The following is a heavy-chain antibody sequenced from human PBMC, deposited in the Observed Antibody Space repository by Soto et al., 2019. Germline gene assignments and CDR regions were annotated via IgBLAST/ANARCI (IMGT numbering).Heavy chain of an antibody. CDR3: ARHGGYYAPFDY. V-gene: IGHV4-39*01. CDR1: GGSISSSSYY. J-gene: IGHJ4*02. Sequence: PSETLSLTCTVSGGSISSSSYYWGWIRQPPGKGLEWIGSIYYSGSTYYNPSLKSRVTISVDTSKNQFSLKLSSVTAADTAVYYCARHGGYYAPFDYWGQGTLVTVSS. CDR2: IYYSGST. D-gene: IGHD2-2*01.